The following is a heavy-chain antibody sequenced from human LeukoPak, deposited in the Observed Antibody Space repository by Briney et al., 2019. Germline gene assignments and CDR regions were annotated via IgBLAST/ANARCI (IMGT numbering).Heavy chain of an antibody. J-gene: IGHJ6*02. CDR2: INHNGNVN. Sequence: GGSLRLSCAASGFTFSQYWMSWARQAPGKGLEWVASINHNGNVNYYVDSVKGRFTISRDNAKNSLYLQMSNLRAEDTAVYFCARGGGLDVWGQGATVTVSS. V-gene: IGHV3-7*03. CDR3: ARGGGLDV. D-gene: IGHD3-16*01. CDR1: GFTFSQYW.